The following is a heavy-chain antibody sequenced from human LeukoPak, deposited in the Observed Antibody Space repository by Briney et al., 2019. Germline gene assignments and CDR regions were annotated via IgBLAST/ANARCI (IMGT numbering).Heavy chain of an antibody. CDR1: GFTFSFYT. J-gene: IGHJ5*02. V-gene: IGHV3-21*01. CDR3: ARDRYCSGGSCRDP. Sequence: GGSLRLSCAASGFTFSFYTMNWVRQAPGKGLEWVSSISSSSSYIYYADSVKGRFTISRDNAKNSLYLQMNSLRAEDTAVYYCARDRYCSGGSCRDPWGQGILVTVSS. D-gene: IGHD2-15*01. CDR2: ISSSSSYI.